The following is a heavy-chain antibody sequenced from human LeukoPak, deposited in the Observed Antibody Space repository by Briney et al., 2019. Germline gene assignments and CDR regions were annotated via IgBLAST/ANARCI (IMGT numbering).Heavy chain of an antibody. V-gene: IGHV4-34*01. Sequence: PSETLSLTCAVYGGSFSGYYWSWIRQPPGKGLEWIGEINHSGSTNYNPSLKSRVTISVDTSKNQFSLKLSSVTAADTAVYYCARGFYDILTGYYYYYYGMDVWGQGTTVTVSS. D-gene: IGHD3-9*01. CDR2: INHSGST. CDR3: ARGFYDILTGYYYYYYGMDV. J-gene: IGHJ6*02. CDR1: GGSFSGYY.